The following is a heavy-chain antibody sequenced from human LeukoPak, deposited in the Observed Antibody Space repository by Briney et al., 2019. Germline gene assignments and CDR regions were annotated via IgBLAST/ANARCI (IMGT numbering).Heavy chain of an antibody. Sequence: PSETLSLTCTVSGGSISIYYWSCIRQPPGKGLEWIGYIYDSGSTNYNPSLKSRVTISVDTSKNQFSLKLSSVTAADTAVYYCACLTTADAFDIWGQGTMVTVSS. V-gene: IGHV4-59*01. D-gene: IGHD3-22*01. CDR2: IYDSGST. CDR1: GGSISIYY. J-gene: IGHJ3*02. CDR3: ACLTTADAFDI.